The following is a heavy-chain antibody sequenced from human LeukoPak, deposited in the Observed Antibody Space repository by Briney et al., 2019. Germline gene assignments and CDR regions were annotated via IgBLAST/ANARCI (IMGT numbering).Heavy chain of an antibody. D-gene: IGHD3-22*01. CDR2: MNNDGSTT. CDR3: ARDRYSDDSGYYYNGMDV. V-gene: IGHV3-74*01. J-gene: IGHJ6*02. Sequence: GGSLRLSCAASGFTFSRYWMHWARQAPGKGLVWVSRMNNDGSTTNYADSVKGRFTISRDNAKNTLYLQMNSLRAEDTAVYYCARDRYSDDSGYYYNGMDVWGQGTTVTVSS. CDR1: GFTFSRYW.